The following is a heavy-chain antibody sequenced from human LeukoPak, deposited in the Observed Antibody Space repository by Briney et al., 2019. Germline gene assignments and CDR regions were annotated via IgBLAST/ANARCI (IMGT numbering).Heavy chain of an antibody. CDR2: IYYSGGT. CDR3: ARENYGSGIGY. J-gene: IGHJ4*02. D-gene: IGHD3-10*01. V-gene: IGHV4-39*02. Sequence: SETLSLTCTVSGGSISSSNYYWGWIRQPPGKGLEWIGNIYYSGGTYYNPSLKSRVTISVDTSKNQFSLKLSSVTAADTAVYYCARENYGSGIGYWGQGTLVTVSS. CDR1: GGSISSSNYY.